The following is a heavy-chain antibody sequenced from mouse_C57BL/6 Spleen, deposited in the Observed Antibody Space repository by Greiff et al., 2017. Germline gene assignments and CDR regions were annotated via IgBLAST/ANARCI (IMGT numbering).Heavy chain of an antibody. J-gene: IGHJ2*01. CDR3: ARGGDY. CDR2: IYPGDGDT. V-gene: IGHV1-82*01. CDR1: GYAFSSSW. Sequence: QVQLQQSGPELVKPGASVKISCKASGYAFSSSWMNWVKQRPGKGLEWIGRIYPGDGDTNYNGKFKGKATLTADNSSSTAYMQLSSLTSEDSAVYFCARGGDYWGQGTTLTVSS.